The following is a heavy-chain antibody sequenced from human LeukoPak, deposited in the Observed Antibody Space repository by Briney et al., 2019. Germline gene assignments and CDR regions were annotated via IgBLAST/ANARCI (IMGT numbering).Heavy chain of an antibody. CDR3: ARDWGQGRPSSWNDY. Sequence: GASVKVSCKASGYTFTSYGISWVRQAPGQGLEWMGWISAYNGNTNYAQKLQGRVTMTTDTSTSTAYMELRSLRSDDTAVYYCARDWGQGRPSSWNDYWGQGTLVTVSS. D-gene: IGHD6-13*01. CDR1: GYTFTSYG. CDR2: ISAYNGNT. V-gene: IGHV1-18*01. J-gene: IGHJ4*02.